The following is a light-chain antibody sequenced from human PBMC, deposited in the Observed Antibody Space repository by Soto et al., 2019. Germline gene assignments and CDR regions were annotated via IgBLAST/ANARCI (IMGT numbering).Light chain of an antibody. Sequence: QSALTQPASVSGSPGQSITISCTGTSSDVGGSNYVSWYQQHPGKAPKLMIYDVNNRPSGVSNRFSGSKSGNTASLTISGLQAEDEADYYCVSYTSSSTLDVFGTGTKLTVL. CDR1: SSDVGGSNY. J-gene: IGLJ1*01. CDR3: VSYTSSSTLDV. V-gene: IGLV2-14*01. CDR2: DVN.